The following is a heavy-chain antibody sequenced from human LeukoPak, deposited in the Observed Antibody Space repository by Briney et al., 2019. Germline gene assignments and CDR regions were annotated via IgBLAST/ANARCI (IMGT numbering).Heavy chain of an antibody. V-gene: IGHV3-23*01. CDR1: GFTFSSYA. J-gene: IGHJ4*02. Sequence: GGSLRLSCAASGFTFSSYAMSWVRQAPGKGLEWVSAISGSGGSTYYADSVKSRSTISRDNSKNTLCLQMNSLRAEDTAVYYCAKTEDSSGWYFDYWGQGTLVTVSS. D-gene: IGHD6-19*01. CDR3: AKTEDSSGWYFDY. CDR2: ISGSGGST.